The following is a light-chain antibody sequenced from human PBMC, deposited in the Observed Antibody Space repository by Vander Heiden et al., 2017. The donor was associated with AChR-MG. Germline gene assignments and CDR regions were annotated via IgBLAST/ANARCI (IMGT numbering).Light chain of an antibody. CDR2: GKN. V-gene: IGLV3-19*01. CDR1: SIRSYY. Sequence: SSELTSDSAVSVALGTTVWIACQGDSIRSYYASWYQQKPGQAPVLVIYGKNNRPSGIPDRFSGSSSGNTASLTITGAQAEDEADYYCNSRDSSGNVVFGGGTKLTVL. J-gene: IGLJ2*01. CDR3: NSRDSSGNVV.